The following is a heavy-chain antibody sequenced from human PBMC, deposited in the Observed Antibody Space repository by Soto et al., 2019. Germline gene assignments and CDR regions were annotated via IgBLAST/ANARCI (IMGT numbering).Heavy chain of an antibody. CDR3: AKGMTTVTTLNLNY. CDR1: GFTFNSHA. J-gene: IGHJ4*02. Sequence: GGSLRLSCAASGFTFNSHAMNWVRQAPGKGLDWVSAINAGGGSTYYADSVRGRVTISRDNSKNTLFLQMNSLRAEDTAVYYCAKGMTTVTTLNLNYWGLGTLVTVSS. D-gene: IGHD4-17*01. CDR2: INAGGGST. V-gene: IGHV3-23*01.